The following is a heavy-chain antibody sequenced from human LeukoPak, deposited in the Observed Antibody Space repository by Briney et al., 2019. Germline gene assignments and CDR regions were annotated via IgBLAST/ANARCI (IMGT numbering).Heavy chain of an antibody. D-gene: IGHD1-26*01. J-gene: IGHJ4*02. V-gene: IGHV1-2*06. CDR3: AGANSGSYYNY. Sequence: GASVKVSCKXSGYTFTGYYMHWVRQAPGQGLEWMGRINPNSGGTNYAQKFQGRVTMTRDTSISTAYMELSRLRSDDTAVYYCAGANSGSYYNYWGQGTLVTVSS. CDR1: GYTFTGYY. CDR2: INPNSGGT.